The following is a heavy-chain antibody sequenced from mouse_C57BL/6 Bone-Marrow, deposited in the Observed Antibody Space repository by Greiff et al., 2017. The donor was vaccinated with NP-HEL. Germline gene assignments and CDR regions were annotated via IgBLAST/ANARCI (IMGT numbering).Heavy chain of an antibody. D-gene: IGHD2-4*01. CDR1: GYTFTSYG. CDR2: IYPRSGNT. V-gene: IGHV1-81*01. Sequence: VQLQQSGAELARPGASVKLSCKASGYTFTSYGISWVKQRTGQGLEWIGEIYPRSGNTYYNEKFKGKATLTADKSSSTAYMELRSLTSEDAAVYFCARDYDYGWFAYWGQGTLVTVSA. J-gene: IGHJ3*01. CDR3: ARDYDYGWFAY.